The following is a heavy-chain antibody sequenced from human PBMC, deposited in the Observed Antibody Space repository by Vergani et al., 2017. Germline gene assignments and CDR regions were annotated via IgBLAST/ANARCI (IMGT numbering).Heavy chain of an antibody. CDR3: TEVADNHYYYYYMDV. Sequence: QVQLVESGGGVVQPGRSLRLSCAASGFTLSSYGMHWVRQAPGKGLEWVAVISYDGSNKYYADSVKGRFTISRDNSKNTLYLHMNSLRAEDTAVYYCTEVADNHYYYYYMDVWGKGTTVTVSS. CDR2: ISYDGSNK. J-gene: IGHJ6*03. V-gene: IGHV3-30*18. D-gene: IGHD1-1*01. CDR1: GFTLSSYG.